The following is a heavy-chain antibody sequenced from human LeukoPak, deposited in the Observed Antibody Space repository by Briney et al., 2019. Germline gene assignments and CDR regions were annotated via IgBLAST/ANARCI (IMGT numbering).Heavy chain of an antibody. CDR1: GGTFSSYA. Sequence: SVKVSCKASGGTFSSYAISCVRQAPGQGVEWMGRIIPIFGTANYAQKFQGRVTITTDESTSTAYMELGSLRSEDTAVYYCAREYRYSGYVDYWGQGTLVTVSS. CDR3: AREYRYSGYVDY. J-gene: IGHJ4*02. V-gene: IGHV1-69*05. CDR2: IIPIFGTA. D-gene: IGHD5-12*01.